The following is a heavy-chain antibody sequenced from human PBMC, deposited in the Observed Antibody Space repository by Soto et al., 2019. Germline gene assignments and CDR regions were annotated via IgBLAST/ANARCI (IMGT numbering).Heavy chain of an antibody. D-gene: IGHD6-13*01. V-gene: IGHV3-48*01. CDR3: ARVYSSSWY. Sequence: EVQLVESGGGLVQPGGSLRLSCAASGFTFSSYSMNWVRQAPGKGLEWVSYISSSSSTIYYADSVKGRFTISRDNAKNSQYLQTNSLRAEDTAVYYCARVYSSSWYWGQGTLVTVSS. J-gene: IGHJ4*02. CDR1: GFTFSSYS. CDR2: ISSSSSTI.